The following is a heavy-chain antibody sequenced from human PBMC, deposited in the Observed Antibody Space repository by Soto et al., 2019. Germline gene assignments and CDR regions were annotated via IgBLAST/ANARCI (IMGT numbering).Heavy chain of an antibody. CDR2: ISGSGGST. CDR1: GFTFSSYA. CDR3: AKAGGFDFWSGRNYYYYMDV. Sequence: GGSLRLSCAASGFTFSSYAMSWVRQAPGKGLEWVSAISGSGGSTYYADSVKGRFTISRDNSKNTLYLQMNSLRAEDTAVYYCAKAGGFDFWSGRNYYYYMDVWGKGTTVTVSS. V-gene: IGHV3-23*01. D-gene: IGHD3-3*01. J-gene: IGHJ6*03.